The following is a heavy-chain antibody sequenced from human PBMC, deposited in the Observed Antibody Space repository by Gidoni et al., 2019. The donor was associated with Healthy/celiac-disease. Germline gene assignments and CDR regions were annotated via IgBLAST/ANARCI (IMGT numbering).Heavy chain of an antibody. Sequence: QVQLQESGPGLVKPSQTLSLTCTFSGGSLSSGGYYWSLIRQHPGKGLEWIGYIYYSGSTYYNPSLKSRVTISVDTSKNQFSLKLSSVTAADTAVYYCARTYYYDSSGYYFGRGTPNHAFDIWGQGTMVTVSS. CDR3: ARTYYYDSSGYYFGRGTPNHAFDI. D-gene: IGHD3-22*01. J-gene: IGHJ3*02. CDR1: GGSLSSGGYY. V-gene: IGHV4-31*03. CDR2: IYYSGST.